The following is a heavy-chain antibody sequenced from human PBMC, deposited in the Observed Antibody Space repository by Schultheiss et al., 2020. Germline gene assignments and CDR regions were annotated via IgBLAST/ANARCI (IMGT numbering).Heavy chain of an antibody. D-gene: IGHD4-23*01. V-gene: IGHV4-61*05. Sequence: SETLSLTCTVSGGSISSSSYYWGWIRQPPGKGLEWIGYIYYSGSTNYNPSLKSRVTISVDTSKNQFSLKLSSVTAADTAVYYCARDLRGTVANYYYYYGMDVWGQGTTVTVSS. CDR3: ARDLRGTVANYYYYYGMDV. J-gene: IGHJ6*02. CDR2: IYYSGST. CDR1: GGSISSSSYY.